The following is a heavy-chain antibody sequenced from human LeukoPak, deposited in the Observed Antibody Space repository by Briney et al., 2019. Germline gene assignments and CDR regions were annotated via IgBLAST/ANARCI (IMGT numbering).Heavy chain of an antibody. Sequence: SGGSLRLSGAASGFTFSTTAMAWVRQAPGKGLELVSGFGGTGDIHYADSVRGRFTISRDNSKGILYLQMDSLRAEDTAVYYCAKDVLRWAFDYWGQGTLVTVSS. CDR2: FGGTGDI. CDR1: GFTFSTTA. J-gene: IGHJ4*02. D-gene: IGHD3-16*01. CDR3: AKDVLRWAFDY. V-gene: IGHV3-23*01.